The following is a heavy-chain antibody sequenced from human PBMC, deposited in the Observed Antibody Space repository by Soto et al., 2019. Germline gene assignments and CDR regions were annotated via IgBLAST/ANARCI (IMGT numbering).Heavy chain of an antibody. CDR2: ISGSGGST. D-gene: IGHD2-8*01. J-gene: IGHJ6*02. V-gene: IGHV3-23*01. Sequence: GGSLRLSCAASGFTFSSYAMSWVRQAPGKGLEWVSAISGSGGSTYYADSVKGRFTISRDNSKNTLYLQMNSLRAEDTAVYYCAKPFGYCTNGVCYSKYYYYYYGMDVWGQGTTVTVSS. CDR1: GFTFSSYA. CDR3: AKPFGYCTNGVCYSKYYYYYYGMDV.